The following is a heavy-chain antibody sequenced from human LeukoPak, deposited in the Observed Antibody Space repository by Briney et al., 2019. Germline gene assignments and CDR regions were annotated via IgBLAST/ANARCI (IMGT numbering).Heavy chain of an antibody. CDR2: IKYDGSEK. J-gene: IGHJ4*02. D-gene: IGHD3-10*01. Sequence: GGSLRLSCAASGFAFSETWMTWVRQAPGKGLEWVANIKYDGSEKYYVDSVKGRFTISRDNAKNSLSLQMNSLRVEDTAIYYCAKYHYGSGTSLGYWGQGTLVTASS. CDR1: GFAFSETW. CDR3: AKYHYGSGTSLGY. V-gene: IGHV3-7*01.